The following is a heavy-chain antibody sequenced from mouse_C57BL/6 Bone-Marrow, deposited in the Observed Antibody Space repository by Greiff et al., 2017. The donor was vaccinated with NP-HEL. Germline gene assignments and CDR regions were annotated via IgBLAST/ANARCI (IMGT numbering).Heavy chain of an antibody. CDR2: IDPETGGT. V-gene: IGHV1-15*01. CDR1: GYTFTDYE. D-gene: IGHD1-1*02. J-gene: IGHJ4*01. CDR3: TRGGPIGGDY. Sequence: VQLQESGAELVRPGASVTLSCKASGYTFTDYEMHWVQQTPVHGLEWIGAIDPETGGTAYNQKFKGQAILTADKSSSTAYMELRSLTSEDAAVYYCTRGGPIGGDYWGQGTSVTVSS.